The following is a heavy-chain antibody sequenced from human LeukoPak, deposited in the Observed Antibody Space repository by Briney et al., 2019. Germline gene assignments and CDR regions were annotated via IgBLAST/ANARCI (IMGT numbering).Heavy chain of an antibody. CDR1: GFTFSSYG. V-gene: IGHV3-30*02. J-gene: IGHJ4*02. CDR2: IRYDGSNK. CDR3: AKDAYDFWSGYCAFDY. Sequence: GGSLRPSCAASGFTFSSYGMHWVRQAPGKGLEWVAFIRYDGSNKYYADSVKGRFTISRDNSKNTLYLQMNSLRAEDTAVYYCAKDAYDFWSGYCAFDYWGQGTLVTVSS. D-gene: IGHD3-3*01.